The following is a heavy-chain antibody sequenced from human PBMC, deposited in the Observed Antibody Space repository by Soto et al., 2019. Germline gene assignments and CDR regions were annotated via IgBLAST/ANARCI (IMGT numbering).Heavy chain of an antibody. Sequence: PSETLSLTCAVYGGSFSGYYWSWIRQPPGKGLEWIGEINHSGSTNYNPSLKSRVTISVDTSKNQFSLKLSSVTAADTAVYYCARAGVIVVVVAATPSSSYYYGMDVWGQGTTVTVSS. D-gene: IGHD2-15*01. CDR2: INHSGST. V-gene: IGHV4-34*01. J-gene: IGHJ6*02. CDR1: GGSFSGYY. CDR3: ARAGVIVVVVAATPSSSYYYGMDV.